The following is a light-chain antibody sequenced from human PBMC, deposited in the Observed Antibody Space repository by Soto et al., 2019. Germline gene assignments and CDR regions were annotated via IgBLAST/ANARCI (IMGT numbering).Light chain of an antibody. CDR1: QNVGNN. J-gene: IGKJ2*02. CDR2: AAS. Sequence: VLTQSPATLSLSPGESATLSCRASQNVGNNLAWYQQKSGQAPRLLIYAASDRATGVPARFSGGMSGTDFTLTISSLEPEDFATYFCQQRSRWPRGTFGRGTKLE. CDR3: QQRSRWPRGT. V-gene: IGKV3-11*01.